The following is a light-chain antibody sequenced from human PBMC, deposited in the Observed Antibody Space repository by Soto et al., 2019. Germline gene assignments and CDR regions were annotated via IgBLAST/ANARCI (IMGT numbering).Light chain of an antibody. CDR2: DVS. CDR3: LQDYNYPWT. V-gene: IGKV1-5*01. Sequence: DIQMTQSPSTLSASVGDRVTMTVRASQSISSWLAWYQQKPGKAPYLLISDVSSLERGVPSRFSGSGSGTDFTLTISSLQPEDFATYYCLQDYNYPWTFGQGTKVDI. CDR1: QSISSW. J-gene: IGKJ1*01.